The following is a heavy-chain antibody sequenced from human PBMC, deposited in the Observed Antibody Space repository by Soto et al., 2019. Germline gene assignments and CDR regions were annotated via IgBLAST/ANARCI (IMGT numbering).Heavy chain of an antibody. CDR2: INPNTGGT. V-gene: IGHV1-2*02. CDR1: GYTFTGHH. Sequence: ASVKVSCKASGYTFTGHHIHWVRQAPGQGLEWVGWINPNTGGTNYAQKFQGRVTMTRDTSISTAYMELSRLRSDDTAVYYCARDRGRDYDYVWGSYRPNWFDPWGQGTLVTVSS. CDR3: ARDRGRDYDYVWGSYRPNWFDP. J-gene: IGHJ5*02. D-gene: IGHD3-16*02.